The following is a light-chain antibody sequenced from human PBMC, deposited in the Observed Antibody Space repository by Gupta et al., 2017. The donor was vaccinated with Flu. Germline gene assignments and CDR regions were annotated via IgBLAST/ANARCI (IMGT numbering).Light chain of an antibody. V-gene: IGKV3-20*01. CDR3: QQYGSSTWT. Sequence: ASQSVSSSYLAWYQQKPDQAPRLLIYGASSRATGIPDRFSGSGSGTDFTLTISRLEPEDFAVYYCQQYGSSTWTSGQGTKVEIK. J-gene: IGKJ1*01. CDR1: QSVSSSY. CDR2: GAS.